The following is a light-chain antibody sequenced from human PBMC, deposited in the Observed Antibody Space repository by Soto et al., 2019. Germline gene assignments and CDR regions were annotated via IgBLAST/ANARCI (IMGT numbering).Light chain of an antibody. V-gene: IGKV3-15*01. J-gene: IGKJ4*01. CDR1: QSVDIN. Sequence: EIVLTHSPATLSVSPCERVTLSSSARQSVDINLAWYQQKPGQAPRLLIYGASTRATGIPARFSGSGSGTEFTLTISSLQSEDFAVYYCQQYNNWPPGLTFGGGTKVDIK. CDR3: QQYNNWPPGLT. CDR2: GAS.